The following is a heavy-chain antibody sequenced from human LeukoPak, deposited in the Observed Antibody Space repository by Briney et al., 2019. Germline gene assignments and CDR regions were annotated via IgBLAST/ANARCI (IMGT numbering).Heavy chain of an antibody. CDR1: GGSISSSRYC. V-gene: IGHV4-39*01. D-gene: IGHD2-15*01. Sequence: SGTLCLSCAASGGSISSSRYCWGWIGQPPGKGLEWNGNIYYSGSTYYNPSLKSRVTISVDTSKNQFSLKLSSVTAADTAVYYCARLPIVVVVASLALGGIWGQGTMVTVSS. J-gene: IGHJ3*02. CDR2: IYYSGST. CDR3: ARLPIVVVVASLALGGI.